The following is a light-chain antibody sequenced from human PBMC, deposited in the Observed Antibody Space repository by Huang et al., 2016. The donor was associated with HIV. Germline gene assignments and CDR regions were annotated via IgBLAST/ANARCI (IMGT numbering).Light chain of an antibody. V-gene: IGKV3-11*01. CDR3: QQRSNWPLT. Sequence: EIVLTQSPATLSLSPGESATLSCRASQSVSTYLAWYQQKPGQAPRLRIYDISNRATGIPPRFSGSGSGTDFTLTISSLEPEDFAVYYCQQRSNWPLTFGQGTRLEI. CDR2: DIS. CDR1: QSVSTY. J-gene: IGKJ5*01.